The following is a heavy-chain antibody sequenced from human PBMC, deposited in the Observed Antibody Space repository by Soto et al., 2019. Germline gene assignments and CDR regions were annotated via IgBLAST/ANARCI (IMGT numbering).Heavy chain of an antibody. CDR1: GVSISSYY. V-gene: IGHV4-59*08. J-gene: IGHJ3*02. CDR3: ARSIVGATLDAFDI. CDR2: IYYSGST. Sequence: SETLSLTCTVSGVSISSYYWSWIRQPPGKGLEWIGYIYYSGSTNYNPSLKSRVTISVDTSKNQFSLKLSSVTAADTAVYYCARSIVGATLDAFDIWGQGTMVTVSS. D-gene: IGHD1-26*01.